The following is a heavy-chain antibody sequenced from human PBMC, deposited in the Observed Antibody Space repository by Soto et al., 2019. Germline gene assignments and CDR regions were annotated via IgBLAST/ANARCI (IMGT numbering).Heavy chain of an antibody. V-gene: IGHV3-23*01. CDR3: GTFKDDNSGYSGKWCVDF. J-gene: IGHJ2*01. CDR2: ITGDGGST. D-gene: IGHD3-22*01. CDR1: GFTFSTYA. Sequence: EVHLLESGGGLVQPGGSLRLSCGASGFTFSTYAMSWVRLAPGKGLEWVSTITGDGGSTFYADSVNGRFTNSRDNSQNTQYVQMNSLRAEDSAQYYGGTFKDDNSGYSGKWCVDFWGRGTRVTVSS.